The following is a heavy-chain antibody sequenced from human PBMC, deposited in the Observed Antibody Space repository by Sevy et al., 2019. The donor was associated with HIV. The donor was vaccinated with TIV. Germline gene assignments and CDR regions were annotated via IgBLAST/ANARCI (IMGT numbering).Heavy chain of an antibody. J-gene: IGHJ4*02. CDR2: INHSGST. CDR3: ARGHPIQQLEY. D-gene: IGHD1-1*01. Sequence: SETLSLTCAVYGGSFSGYYWSWIRQPPGKGLEWIGEINHSGSTNYNPSLKSRVTISVDTSKNQFSLKLSSVTAADTAVYYCARGHPIQQLEYWGQGTLVTVSS. CDR1: GGSFSGYY. V-gene: IGHV4-34*01.